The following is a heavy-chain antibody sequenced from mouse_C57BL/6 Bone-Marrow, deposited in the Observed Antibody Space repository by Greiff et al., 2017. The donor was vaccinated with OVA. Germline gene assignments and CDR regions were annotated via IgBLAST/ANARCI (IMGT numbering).Heavy chain of an antibody. V-gene: IGHV5-6*01. J-gene: IGHJ3*01. Sequence: EVKLVESGGDLVKPGGSLKLSCAASGFTFSSYGMSWVRQTPDKRLEWVATISSGGSYTYYPDSVKGRFTISRDNAKNTLYLQMSSLKSEDTAMYYCARRMITTPFAYWGQGTLVTVSA. CDR2: ISSGGSYT. CDR1: GFTFSSYG. D-gene: IGHD2-4*01. CDR3: ARRMITTPFAY.